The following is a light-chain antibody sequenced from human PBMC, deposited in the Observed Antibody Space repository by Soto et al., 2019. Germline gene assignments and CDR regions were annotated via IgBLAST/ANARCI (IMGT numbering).Light chain of an antibody. J-gene: IGLJ1*01. Sequence: QSVLTQPASVSGSPGQSIAISCTGTSSDIGSYNRVSWYQQPPGTAPRLIIHDVSNRPSGVSTRFSGSKSGNTASLTISGLQAEEEAEYFCNSYTTSSTYVFGTGTKVTVL. CDR1: SSDIGSYNR. CDR2: DVS. V-gene: IGLV2-14*01. CDR3: NSYTTSSTYV.